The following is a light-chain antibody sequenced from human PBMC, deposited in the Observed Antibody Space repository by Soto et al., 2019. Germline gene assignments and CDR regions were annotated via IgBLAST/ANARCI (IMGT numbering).Light chain of an antibody. Sequence: EIVMTQSPATLSVSPGERATLSCRASQSISSNLAWYQQKPGQAPTLLFYGASTRASGVPARFSGGGSGTEFTLTISDLQSEDFGVYYCHQYNGWPRTFGQGTK. V-gene: IGKV3-15*01. CDR2: GAS. CDR3: HQYNGWPRT. CDR1: QSISSN. J-gene: IGKJ1*01.